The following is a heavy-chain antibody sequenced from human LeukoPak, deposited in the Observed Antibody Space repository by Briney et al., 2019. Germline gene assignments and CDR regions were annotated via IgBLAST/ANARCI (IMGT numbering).Heavy chain of an antibody. V-gene: IGHV4-39*01. J-gene: IGHJ5*02. Sequence: PSETLSLTCTVPGGSITSSSYYWGWIRQPPGKGLEWLGSIYYSGSTYDNPSLKSRVTISVDRSKNQFSLKLSSVTAADTAVYYCARLYYDSSGYYWFDRWGQGTLVTVSS. CDR3: ARLYYDSSGYYWFDR. CDR1: GGSITSSSYY. D-gene: IGHD3-22*01. CDR2: IYYSGST.